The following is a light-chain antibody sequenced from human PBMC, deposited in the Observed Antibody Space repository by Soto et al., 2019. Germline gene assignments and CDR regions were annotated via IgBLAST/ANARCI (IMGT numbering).Light chain of an antibody. J-gene: IGKJ1*01. Sequence: EIVMTQSPATLSVSPGERATHSCRASQSISSNLAWYQQKPGQAPRLLIYGASTRATGIPARFSGSGSGTEFTLTISSLQSEDFAVYYCQQYSNWPPETFGQGTKVDIK. CDR1: QSISSN. CDR2: GAS. V-gene: IGKV3-15*01. CDR3: QQYSNWPPET.